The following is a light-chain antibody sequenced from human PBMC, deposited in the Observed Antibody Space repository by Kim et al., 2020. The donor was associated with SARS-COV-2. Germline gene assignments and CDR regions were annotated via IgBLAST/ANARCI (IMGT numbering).Light chain of an antibody. CDR3: QQSYNTPLVT. CDR2: AAS. V-gene: IGKV1-39*01. Sequence: DIQMTQSPSSLSASVGDRVTITCRASQSISSYLNWYQQKPGKAPKLLIYAASSLQSGVPSRFSGSGSGTDFTLTISSMQPEDCATHYCQQSYNTPLVTFGGGTKVDIK. CDR1: QSISSY. J-gene: IGKJ4*01.